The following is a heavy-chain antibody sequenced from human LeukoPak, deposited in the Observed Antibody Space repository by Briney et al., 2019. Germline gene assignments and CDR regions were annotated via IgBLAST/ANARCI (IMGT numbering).Heavy chain of an antibody. J-gene: IGHJ6*03. Sequence: ASVKVSCTASGYTFTGYYMHWVRQAPGQGLEWLGLINPSGGSTSYAQKFQGRVTMTRDMSTSTVYMQLSSLRAEDTAVYYCARAQSSSSHYYYYYMDVWGKGTTVTVSS. V-gene: IGHV1-46*01. CDR1: GYTFTGYY. CDR2: INPSGGST. D-gene: IGHD6-6*01. CDR3: ARAQSSSSHYYYYYMDV.